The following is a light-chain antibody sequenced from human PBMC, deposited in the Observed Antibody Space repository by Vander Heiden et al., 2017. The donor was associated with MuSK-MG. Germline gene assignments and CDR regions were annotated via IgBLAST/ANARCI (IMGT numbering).Light chain of an antibody. CDR1: SSDVGGYNY. CDR2: DVT. Sequence: QSALTQHRSGSGSPGQSVTISCTCTSSDVGGYNYVSWYQQHPCKPPNLLISDVTKRPAGFPDRFSVSKSGNTAALTISELRAEEDADYYYCSHAGSYTYVFGTGTKFTVL. J-gene: IGLJ1*01. V-gene: IGLV2-11*01. CDR3: CSHAGSYTYV.